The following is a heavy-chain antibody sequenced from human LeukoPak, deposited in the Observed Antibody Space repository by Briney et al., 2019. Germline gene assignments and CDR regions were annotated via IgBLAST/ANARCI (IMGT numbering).Heavy chain of an antibody. Sequence: GGSLRLSCAASGFTFSSYGMHWVRQAPGKGLEWVAVISYDGSNKYYADSVKGRFTISRDNSKNTLYLQMNSLRAEDTAVYYCARLKADYYDSSGPHSTDYWGQGTLVTVSS. D-gene: IGHD3-22*01. CDR1: GFTFSSYG. CDR2: ISYDGSNK. J-gene: IGHJ4*02. V-gene: IGHV3-30*03. CDR3: ARLKADYYDSSGPHSTDY.